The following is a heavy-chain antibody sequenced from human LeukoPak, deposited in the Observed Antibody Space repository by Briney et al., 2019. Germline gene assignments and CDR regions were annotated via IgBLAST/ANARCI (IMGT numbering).Heavy chain of an antibody. CDR3: ARDSHYHDYGDYSIDY. Sequence: ASVKVSCKASGYTFTSYGISWVRQAPGQGLEWMGWISAYNGNTNYAQKLQGRVTMTTDTSTSTAYMELRSLRSDDTAVYYCARDSHYHDYGDYSIDYWGQGTLVTVSS. V-gene: IGHV1-18*01. D-gene: IGHD4-17*01. CDR1: GYTFTSYG. CDR2: ISAYNGNT. J-gene: IGHJ4*02.